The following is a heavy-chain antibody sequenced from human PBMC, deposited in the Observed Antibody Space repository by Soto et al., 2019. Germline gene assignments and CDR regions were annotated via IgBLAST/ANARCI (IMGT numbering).Heavy chain of an antibody. D-gene: IGHD2-8*01. CDR3: ARGGHCTDGVCSALDY. CDR2: IYYSGTA. CDR1: GGSISTYY. J-gene: IGHJ4*02. V-gene: IGHV4-59*08. Sequence: QVQLQESGPGLVKPSETLSLTCTVSGGSISTYYWSWIRQPPGKGLEWIGYIYYSGTASYNPSLKSRVTISLDTSKKKFSLNPSSVTAADTAVYYCARGGHCTDGVCSALDYWGQGTLVTVSS.